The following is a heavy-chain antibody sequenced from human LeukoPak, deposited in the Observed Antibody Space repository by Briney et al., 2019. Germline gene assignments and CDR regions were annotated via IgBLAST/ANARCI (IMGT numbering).Heavy chain of an antibody. CDR3: ARGRFLEWLGAFDI. J-gene: IGHJ3*02. V-gene: IGHV1-8*01. D-gene: IGHD3-3*01. CDR1: GYTFTSYD. Sequence: ASVKVSCKASGYTFTSYDINWVRQATGQGLEWMGWMNPNSGNTGYAQKFQGRVTMTRNTSISTAYMELSSLRSEDTVVYYCARGRFLEWLGAFDIWGQGTMVTVSS. CDR2: MNPNSGNT.